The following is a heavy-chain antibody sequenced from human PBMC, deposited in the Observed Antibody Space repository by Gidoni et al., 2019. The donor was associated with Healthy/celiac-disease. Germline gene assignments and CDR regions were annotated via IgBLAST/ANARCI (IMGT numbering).Heavy chain of an antibody. Sequence: EVPLVASGGGLVKPGGSLRLSCAASVCTFSSYSMNWVRQAPGKGLEWVTSISSSSSYIYYADSVKGRFTISRDNAKNSMYLQMNSLRAEDTAVYYCAREDWNYVVDYWGQGTLVTVSS. CDR2: ISSSSSYI. CDR1: VCTFSSYS. D-gene: IGHD1-7*01. J-gene: IGHJ4*02. V-gene: IGHV3-21*01. CDR3: AREDWNYVVDY.